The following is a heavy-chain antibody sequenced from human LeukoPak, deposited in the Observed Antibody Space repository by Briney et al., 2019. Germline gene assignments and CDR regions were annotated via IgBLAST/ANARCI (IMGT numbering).Heavy chain of an antibody. CDR1: GFTFSSYG. CDR2: ISYDGSNK. D-gene: IGHD2-2*01. Sequence: GGSLRLSCAASGFTFSSYGMHGVRQAPGKGLEWVAVISYDGSNKYYADSVKGRFTISRDNSKNTLYLQMNSLRAEDTAVYYCAKTYCSSTSCYHDYYYGMDVWGQGTTVTVSS. CDR3: AKTYCSSTSCYHDYYYGMDV. V-gene: IGHV3-30*18. J-gene: IGHJ6*02.